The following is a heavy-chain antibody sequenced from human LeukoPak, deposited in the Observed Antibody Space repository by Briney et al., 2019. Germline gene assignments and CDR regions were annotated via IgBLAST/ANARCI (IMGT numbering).Heavy chain of an antibody. CDR2: ISGSGGST. CDR1: GGSISSYY. CDR3: VRWYGGSGLENYYYYMDV. Sequence: ETLSLTCTVSGGSISSYYWSWVRQAPGKGLEWVSAISGSGGSTYYADSVKGRFTISRDNSKNTLYLQMNSLRAEDTAVYYCVRWYGGSGLENYYYYMDVWGKGTTVTISS. V-gene: IGHV3-23*01. D-gene: IGHD3-10*01. J-gene: IGHJ6*03.